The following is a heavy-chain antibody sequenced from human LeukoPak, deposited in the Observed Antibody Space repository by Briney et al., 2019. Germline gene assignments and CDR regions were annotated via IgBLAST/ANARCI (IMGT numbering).Heavy chain of an antibody. CDR3: ARDGVGVRDDYYYGMDV. V-gene: IGHV1-18*01. Sequence: GASVKVSCKASGYTFTSYGISWVRQAPGQGLEWMGWISAYNGNTNYAQKLQGRVTMTTDTSTSTAYTELRSLRSDDTAVYYCARDGVGVRDDYYYGMDVWGQGTTVTVSS. CDR1: GYTFTSYG. D-gene: IGHD1-26*01. CDR2: ISAYNGNT. J-gene: IGHJ6*02.